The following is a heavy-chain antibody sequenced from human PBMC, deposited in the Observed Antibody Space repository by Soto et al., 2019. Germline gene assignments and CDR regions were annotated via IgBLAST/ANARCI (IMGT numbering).Heavy chain of an antibody. D-gene: IGHD6-6*01. CDR1: GFSLSTYGVG. CDR2: IYWDDDK. J-gene: IGHJ4*02. V-gene: IGHV2-5*02. CDR3: AHRDLEFASSTPFDY. Sequence: QITLKESGPTLVKPTQTLTLTCTFSGFSLSTYGVGVGWIRQPPGKALEWLALIYWDDDKPYSQSLESRLTISRDTSNHQVVLTRTNMDPVDTATYYCAHRDLEFASSTPFDYWGQGTLVTVSS.